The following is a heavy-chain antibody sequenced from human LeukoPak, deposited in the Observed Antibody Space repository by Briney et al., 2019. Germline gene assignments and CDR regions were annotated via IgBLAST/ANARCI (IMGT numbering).Heavy chain of an antibody. J-gene: IGHJ3*02. Sequence: PGGSLRLSCAASGFTFSSYGMHWVRQAPGKGLEWVAVISYDGSNKYYADSVKGRYTISRDNSKNTLYLQMNSLRAEDTAVYYCATTYYYESSGYYTGAFDIWGQGTMVTVSS. V-gene: IGHV3-30*03. CDR2: ISYDGSNK. CDR1: GFTFSSYG. CDR3: ATTYYYESSGYYTGAFDI. D-gene: IGHD3-22*01.